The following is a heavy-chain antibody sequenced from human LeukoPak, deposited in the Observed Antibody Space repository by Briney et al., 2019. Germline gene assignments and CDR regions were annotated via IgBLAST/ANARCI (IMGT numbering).Heavy chain of an antibody. J-gene: IGHJ4*02. D-gene: IGHD4-11*01. CDR3: ARTPTGSRNFDN. Sequence: GGSLRLSCAASGFTFNTYAMTWVRQAPGKGLEWVSTISGGAGSTYYADSVKGRFTISRDNSKDTLYLQMNSLRAADTAVYYCARTPTGSRNFDNWGQGTLVTVSS. CDR1: GFTFNTYA. V-gene: IGHV3-23*01. CDR2: ISGGAGST.